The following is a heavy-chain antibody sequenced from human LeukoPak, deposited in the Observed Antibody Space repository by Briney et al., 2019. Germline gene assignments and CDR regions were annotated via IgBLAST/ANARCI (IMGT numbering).Heavy chain of an antibody. CDR3: ARVRVVSKNWFDP. V-gene: IGHV1-2*02. J-gene: IGHJ5*02. Sequence: ASVKVSCKASGYTFTGYYMHRVRQAPGQGLEWMGWINPNSGGTNYAQKFQGRVTMTRDTSISTAYMELSRLRSDDTAVYYCARVRVVSKNWFDPWGQGTLVTVSS. CDR1: GYTFTGYY. D-gene: IGHD3-3*01. CDR2: INPNSGGT.